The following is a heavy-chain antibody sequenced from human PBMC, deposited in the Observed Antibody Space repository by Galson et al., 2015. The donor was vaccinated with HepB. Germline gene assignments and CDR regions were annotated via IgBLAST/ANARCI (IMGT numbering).Heavy chain of an antibody. CDR1: GFTFNNYA. CDR3: AKTSGMAVAGNDAFD. CDR2: IWHDGSNK. J-gene: IGHJ3*01. Sequence: SLRLSCAASGFTFNNYAMHWVRQAPGKGLEWVAIIWHDGSNKYYADSVKGRFTISRDNSKNMLYLQMNSMRAEDTAVYYCAKTSGMAVAGNDAFDWGQGTMVTVSS. V-gene: IGHV3-33*06. D-gene: IGHD6-19*01.